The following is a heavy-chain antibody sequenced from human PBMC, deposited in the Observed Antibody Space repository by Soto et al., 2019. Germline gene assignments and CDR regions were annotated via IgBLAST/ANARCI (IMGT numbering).Heavy chain of an antibody. V-gene: IGHV4-59*01. Sequence: SETLSLTCTVSGGSISSYYWSWIRQPPGKGLEWIGYIYYSESTNYNPSLKSRVTISVDTSKNQFSLKLSSVTAADTAVYYCARRGLYGSGSYYLDYWGQGTLVTVSS. CDR1: GGSISSYY. CDR2: IYYSEST. CDR3: ARRGLYGSGSYYLDY. J-gene: IGHJ4*02. D-gene: IGHD3-10*01.